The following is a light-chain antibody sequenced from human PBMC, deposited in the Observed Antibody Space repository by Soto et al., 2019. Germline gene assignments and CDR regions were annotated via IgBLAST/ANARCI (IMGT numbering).Light chain of an antibody. Sequence: DIVMTQSPLSLPVTPGEPASISCRCSQSLLHSSGNTYLDWYLQKPGQSPQLLISLGSNRASGVPDRFSGSGSGTDFTLKISRVEAEDVGVYYCMQALEPSFSFGAGT. CDR1: QSLLHSSGNTY. J-gene: IGKJ3*01. CDR3: MQALEPSFS. CDR2: LGS. V-gene: IGKV2-28*01.